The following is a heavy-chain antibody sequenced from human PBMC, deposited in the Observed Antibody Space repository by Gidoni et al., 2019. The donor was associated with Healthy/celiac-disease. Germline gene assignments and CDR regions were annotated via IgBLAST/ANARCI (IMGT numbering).Heavy chain of an antibody. D-gene: IGHD2-2*01. J-gene: IGHJ6*02. CDR1: GFTFSSYS. V-gene: IGHV3-21*01. CDR2: ISSSSSYI. CDR3: ARFLELRLAAMPRDYYYYGMDV. Sequence: EVQLVESGGGLVKPGGSLRLSWAASGFTFSSYSMNWVRQAPGKGLEWVSSISSSSSYIYYADSVKGRFTISRDNAKNSLYLQMNSLRAEDTAVYYCARFLELRLAAMPRDYYYYGMDVWGQGTTVTVSS.